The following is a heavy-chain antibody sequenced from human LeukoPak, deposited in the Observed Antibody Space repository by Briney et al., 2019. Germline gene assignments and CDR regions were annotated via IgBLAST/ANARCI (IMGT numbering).Heavy chain of an antibody. J-gene: IGHJ4*02. CDR1: GGTFSSYA. V-gene: IGHV1-8*02. CDR3: ARGAMFFAGNY. D-gene: IGHD3/OR15-3a*01. Sequence: ASVKVSCKASGGTFSSYAINWVRQATGQGLEWMGWMNPNSGNTGYAQKFQGRVTMTRNTSISTAYMELSSLRSEDTAVYYCARGAMFFAGNYWGQGTLVTVSS. CDR2: MNPNSGNT.